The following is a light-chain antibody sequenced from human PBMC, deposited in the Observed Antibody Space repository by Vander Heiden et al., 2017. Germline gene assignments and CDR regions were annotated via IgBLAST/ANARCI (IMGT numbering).Light chain of an antibody. J-gene: IGKJ1*01. CDR2: KAS. CDR3: QQYNGYSRT. CDR1: QGISSW. Sequence: DIQMTQSPSTLSASVGDRVTITCRASQGISSWLAWYQQKPGKAPNLLIYKASSLESGVPSRFSGSGSGTEFTLTISSLQPDDFATYYCQQYNGYSRTFGQGTKVEIK. V-gene: IGKV1-5*03.